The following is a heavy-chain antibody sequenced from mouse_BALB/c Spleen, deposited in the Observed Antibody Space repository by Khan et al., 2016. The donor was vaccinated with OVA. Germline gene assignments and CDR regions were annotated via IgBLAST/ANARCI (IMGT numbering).Heavy chain of an antibody. CDR1: GDSITSGY. V-gene: IGHV3-8*02. Sequence: EVQLQESGPRLVKPSQTLSLTCSVTGDSITSGYWNWIRKFPGNKLEYMGYILYTGYTYYNPSLKSRISITRHTSKIQYYLQLNSVTYEDTATYYCARSTYRYAFVYWGQGTLVTVSA. J-gene: IGHJ3*01. CDR2: ILYTGYT. CDR3: ARSTYRYAFVY. D-gene: IGHD2-14*01.